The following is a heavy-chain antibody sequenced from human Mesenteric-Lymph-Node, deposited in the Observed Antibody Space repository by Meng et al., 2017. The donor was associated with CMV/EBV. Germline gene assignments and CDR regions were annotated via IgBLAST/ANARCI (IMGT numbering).Heavy chain of an antibody. J-gene: IGHJ4*02. CDR2: INSYNGNT. D-gene: IGHD3-3*01. Sequence: ASVKVSCKASGYNFRNYNFNWVRQAPGQGLEWMGWINSYNGNTNYVQKLQGRVTMTTDESTSTAYMELSSLRSEDTAVYYCARYYDFWSGHGNFDYWGQGTLVTVSS. CDR3: ARYYDFWSGHGNFDY. V-gene: IGHV1-18*01. CDR1: GYNFRNYN.